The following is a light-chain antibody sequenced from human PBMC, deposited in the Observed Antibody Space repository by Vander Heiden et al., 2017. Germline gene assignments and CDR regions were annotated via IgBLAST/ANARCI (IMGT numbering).Light chain of an antibody. V-gene: IGKV3-11*01. CDR3: QQRSNWPLFT. J-gene: IGKJ3*01. CDR1: QSVSSY. Sequence: EIELTQSSATLSLSSGERATLSCRASQSVSSYLAWYQQEPGQAPRLLIYDAYNRATGIPARFSGSGSGTDFALTISSLEPEDFAVYYCQQRSNWPLFTFGPGTKVDIK. CDR2: DAY.